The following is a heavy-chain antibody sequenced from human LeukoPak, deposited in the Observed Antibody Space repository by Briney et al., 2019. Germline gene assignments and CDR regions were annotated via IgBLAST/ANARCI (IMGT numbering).Heavy chain of an antibody. CDR1: GGSISSYY. CDR2: IYYSGST. J-gene: IGHJ4*02. Sequence: SETLSLTCTVSGGSISSYYWSWIRQPPGKGLEWIGYIYYSGSTNYNPSLKSRVTISVDTSKNQFSLKLSSVTAADTAVYYCTVSNYYDSSGYYLDYWGQGTLVTVSS. V-gene: IGHV4-59*01. D-gene: IGHD3-22*01. CDR3: TVSNYYDSSGYYLDY.